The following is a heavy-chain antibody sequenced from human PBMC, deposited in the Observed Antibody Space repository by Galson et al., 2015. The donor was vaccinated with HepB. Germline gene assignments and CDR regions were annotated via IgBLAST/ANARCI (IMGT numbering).Heavy chain of an antibody. CDR3: ATSAQSGSFQSFNY. D-gene: IGHD1-26*01. Sequence: SVKVSCKASGGTFSSYAISWVRQAPGQGLEWMGGIIPIIGIPHYAQRFQGRVTITADTSTGTAFMELRTLRSEDTAVFYCATSAQSGSFQSFNYWGLGTLVTVSS. V-gene: IGHV1-69*10. J-gene: IGHJ4*02. CDR1: GGTFSSYA. CDR2: IIPIIGIP.